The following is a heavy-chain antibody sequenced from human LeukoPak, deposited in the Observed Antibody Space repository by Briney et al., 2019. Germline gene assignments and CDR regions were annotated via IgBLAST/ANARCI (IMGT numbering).Heavy chain of an antibody. CDR2: IYYSGST. CDR1: GGSISSYY. J-gene: IGHJ3*02. D-gene: IGHD2/OR15-2a*01. Sequence: SETLSLTCTVSGGSISSYYWSWIRQPPGKGLEWIGYIYYSGSTNYNPSLKSRVTISVDTSKNQFSLKLSSVTAADTAVYYCARDPDYLSAFDIWGQGTMVTVSS. CDR3: ARDPDYLSAFDI. V-gene: IGHV4-59*12.